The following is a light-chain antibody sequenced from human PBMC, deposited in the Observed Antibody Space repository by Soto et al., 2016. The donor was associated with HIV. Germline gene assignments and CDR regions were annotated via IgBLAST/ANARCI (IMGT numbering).Light chain of an antibody. CDR2: KDT. CDR1: TLPKRY. V-gene: IGLV3-25*03. J-gene: IGLJ3*02. CDR3: QSADSSASPPV. Sequence: SYELTQPPSVSVSPGQTARITCSGDTLPKRYSYWYQVKSGQAPLLLIYKDTERPSGIPERFSGSSSGTTVTLTINEVQAEDEADYYCQSADSSASPPVFGGGTKLTVL.